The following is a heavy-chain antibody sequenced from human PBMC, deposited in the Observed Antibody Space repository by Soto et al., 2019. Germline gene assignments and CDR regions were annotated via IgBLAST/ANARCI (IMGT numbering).Heavy chain of an antibody. CDR1: GYSFTSYW. CDR2: IDPSDSYT. D-gene: IGHD3-22*01. CDR3: ARHQTDDSSGYYYVQGGSAFDI. J-gene: IGHJ3*02. V-gene: IGHV5-10-1*01. Sequence: GESLKISCKGSGYSFTSYWISWVRQMPGKGLGWMGRIDPSDSYTNYSPSFQGHVTISADKSISTAYLQWSSLKASDTAMYYCARHQTDDSSGYYYVQGGSAFDIWGQGTMVTVSS.